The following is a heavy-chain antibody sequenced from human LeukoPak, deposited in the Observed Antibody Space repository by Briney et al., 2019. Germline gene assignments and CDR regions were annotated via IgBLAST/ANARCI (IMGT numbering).Heavy chain of an antibody. CDR1: GGSISSGSYY. J-gene: IGHJ4*02. V-gene: IGHV4-61*02. CDR3: ARGGGDIVVVPAAMRGRTGDYFDY. D-gene: IGHD2-2*01. CDR2: IYTSGST. Sequence: SETLSLTCTVSGGSISSGSYYWSWIRQPAGKGLEWIGRIYTSGSTNYNPSLKSRVTISVDTSKNQFSLKLSSVTAADTAVYYCARGGGDIVVVPAAMRGRTGDYFDYWGQGTLVTVSS.